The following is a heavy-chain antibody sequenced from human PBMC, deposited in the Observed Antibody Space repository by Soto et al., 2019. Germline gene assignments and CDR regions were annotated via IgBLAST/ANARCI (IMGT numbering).Heavy chain of an antibody. CDR2: ISHDGRNQ. J-gene: IGHJ4*02. Sequence: QVELVESGGGVVQPGGSLRLSCAASGFIFSSSGLHWVRQAPGKGLEWVAVISHDGRNQYFGDSVRGRFTIARDNSNATLNLQMNSLRPEDTAVYFCARAGERRNSYVAGSFYFDHWGQGLLVTVSS. CDR3: ARAGERRNSYVAGSFYFDH. D-gene: IGHD3-10*02. CDR1: GFIFSSSG. V-gene: IGHV3-30*03.